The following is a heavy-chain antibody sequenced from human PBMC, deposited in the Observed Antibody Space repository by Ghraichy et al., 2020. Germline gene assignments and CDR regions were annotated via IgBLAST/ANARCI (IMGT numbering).Heavy chain of an antibody. V-gene: IGHV3-30-3*01. J-gene: IGHJ4*02. CDR1: GFTFSSYA. D-gene: IGHD5-18*01. Sequence: GESLNISCAASGFTFSSYAMHWVRQAPGKGLEWVAVISYDGSNKYYADSVKGRFTISRDNSKNTLYLQMNSLRAEDTAVYYCARDLVGKEVDTAMVFDYWGQGTLVTVSS. CDR3: ARDLVGKEVDTAMVFDY. CDR2: ISYDGSNK.